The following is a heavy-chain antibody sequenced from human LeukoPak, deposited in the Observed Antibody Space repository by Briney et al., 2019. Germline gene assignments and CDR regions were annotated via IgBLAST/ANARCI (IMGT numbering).Heavy chain of an antibody. D-gene: IGHD3-10*01. CDR1: GFTVSSNY. CDR2: IYSGGST. Sequence: GGSLRLSCAASGFTVSSNYMSWVRQAPWKGLEWVSVIYSGGSTYYADSVKGRFTISRDNSKSTLYIQINSLRDEDAAVYTRGRAKPKNMVRGLIMRRESRYYFDCGGQGTLVTVSS. V-gene: IGHV3-53*01. CDR3: GRAKPKNMVRGLIMRRESRYYFDC. J-gene: IGHJ4*02.